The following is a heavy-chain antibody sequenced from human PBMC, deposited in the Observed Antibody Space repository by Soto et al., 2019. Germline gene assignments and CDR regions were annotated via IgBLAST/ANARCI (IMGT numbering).Heavy chain of an antibody. J-gene: IGHJ2*01. CDR3: VLPYYYDIRGYVPVLAFLRKRSSDL. V-gene: IGHV3-48*01. D-gene: IGHD3-22*01. Sequence: GKGLEWVSYISSSSSTIYYADSVKGRFTISRDNAKNSLYLQMNSLRAEDTAVYYFVLPYYYDIRGYVPVLAFLRKRSSDL. CDR2: ISSSSSTI.